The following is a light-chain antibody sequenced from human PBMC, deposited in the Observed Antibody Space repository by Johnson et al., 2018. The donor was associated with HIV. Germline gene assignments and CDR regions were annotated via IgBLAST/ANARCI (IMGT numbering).Light chain of an antibody. V-gene: IGLV1-51*01. CDR1: SSNIGNNY. J-gene: IGLJ1*01. CDR2: DNN. CDR3: GTWDSSPSAGYV. Sequence: VLTQPPSVSAAPGQKVTISCSGSSSNIGNNYVSWYQQLPGTAPKLLIYDNNKRPSGIPDRFSGSKSGTSATLGITGLQTGDEAVYYCGTWDSSPSAGYVFGTGTKVTVL.